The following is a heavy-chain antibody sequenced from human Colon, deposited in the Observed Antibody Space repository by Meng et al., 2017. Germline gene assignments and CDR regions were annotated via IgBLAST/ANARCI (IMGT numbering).Heavy chain of an antibody. J-gene: IGHJ4*02. CDR1: GFTFSNYW. CDR3: ARGRSDGHGSFDY. Sequence: GGFLRPSFVASGFTFSNYWMHWVRQAPGKGLVWVSRIHSDGSSTSYADSVKGRFTISRDNAKNTLYLQMNSLRAEDTGLFYCARGRSDGHGSFDYWGQGALVTVSS. D-gene: IGHD3-16*01. CDR2: IHSDGSST. V-gene: IGHV3-74*01.